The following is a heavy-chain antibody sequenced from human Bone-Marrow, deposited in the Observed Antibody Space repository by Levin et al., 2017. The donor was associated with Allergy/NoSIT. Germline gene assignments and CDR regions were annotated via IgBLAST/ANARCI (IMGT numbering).Heavy chain of an antibody. Sequence: NTSETLSLTCTVSGGSISSYYWSWIRQPPGKGLEWIGYIYYSGSTNYNPSLKSRVTISVDTSKNQFSLKLSSVTAADTAVYYCARGRVEWFPDYWGQGTLVTVSS. V-gene: IGHV4-59*01. J-gene: IGHJ4*02. CDR3: ARGRVEWFPDY. CDR1: GGSISSYY. D-gene: IGHD3-3*01. CDR2: IYYSGST.